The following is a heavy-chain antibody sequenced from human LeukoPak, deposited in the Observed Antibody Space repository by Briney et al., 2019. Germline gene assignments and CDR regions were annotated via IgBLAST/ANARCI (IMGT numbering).Heavy chain of an antibody. D-gene: IGHD4-17*01. Sequence: GGSWRLSGAASGLGFSTFAMTWVRQAPGKGLDWVSSITGGHYATYNTDSVKGRFTISRDNAKNTLYLQMNSLRADDTAIYYCTKDPNGDYIGASDPWGQGTLVTVSS. V-gene: IGHV3-23*01. CDR3: TKDPNGDYIGASDP. CDR2: ITGGHYAT. J-gene: IGHJ5*02. CDR1: GLGFSTFA.